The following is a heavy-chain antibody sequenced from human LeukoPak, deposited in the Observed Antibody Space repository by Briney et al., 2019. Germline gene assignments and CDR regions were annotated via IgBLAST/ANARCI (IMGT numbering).Heavy chain of an antibody. CDR3: AKVSEGAGYFQH. V-gene: IGHV3-11*01. Sequence: GGSLRLSCAASGFTFSDYYMSWIRQAPGKGLEWVSHIGSSGSTISYADSVKGRFTISRDNAKNSLSLQMNSLRAEDTAVYYCAKVSEGAGYFQHWGQGTLVTVSS. CDR2: IGSSGSTI. J-gene: IGHJ1*01. CDR1: GFTFSDYY.